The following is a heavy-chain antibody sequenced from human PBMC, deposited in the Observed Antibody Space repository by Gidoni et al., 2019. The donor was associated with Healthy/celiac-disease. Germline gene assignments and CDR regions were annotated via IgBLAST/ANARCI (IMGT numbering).Heavy chain of an antibody. Sequence: QLQLQESSPGRVKPSETLSLTCHVYSGPIISSSYYWGWLRQPPGKGLVWIGSIYYSGSTYYNPSLKSRVTISADTSKNQFSLKLSSVTAADTAVYYCARDVVVRGENVAFDIWGQGTMVTVSS. CDR2: IYYSGST. V-gene: IGHV4-39*07. J-gene: IGHJ3*02. CDR3: ARDVVVRGENVAFDI. CDR1: SGPIISSSYY. D-gene: IGHD3-10*01.